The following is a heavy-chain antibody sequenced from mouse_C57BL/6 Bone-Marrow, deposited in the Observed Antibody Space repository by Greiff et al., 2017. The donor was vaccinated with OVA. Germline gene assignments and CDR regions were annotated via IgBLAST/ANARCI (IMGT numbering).Heavy chain of an antibody. D-gene: IGHD2-5*01. J-gene: IGHJ3*01. V-gene: IGHV1-69*01. CDR2: IDPSDSYT. CDR1: GYTFTSYW. Sequence: QVQLQQPGAELVMPGASVKLSCKASGYTFTSYWMHWVKQRPGQGLEWIGEIDPSDSYTNYNQKFKGKSTLTVDKSSSTAYMQLSSLTSEDSAVYYCARPKSNYPFAYWGQGTLVTVSA. CDR3: ARPKSNYPFAY.